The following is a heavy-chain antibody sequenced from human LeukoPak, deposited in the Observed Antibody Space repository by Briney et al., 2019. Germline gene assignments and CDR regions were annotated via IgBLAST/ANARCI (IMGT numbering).Heavy chain of an antibody. Sequence: GGSLRLPCAASGFTFSDHYMDWVRQAPGKGLEWVGRTRNKANSYTTEYAASVKGRFTISRDDSKNSLYLQMNSLKTEDTAVYYCARGPPDYDFWSGLDYWGQGTLVTASS. CDR2: TRNKANSYTT. D-gene: IGHD3-3*01. CDR1: GFTFSDHY. CDR3: ARGPPDYDFWSGLDY. J-gene: IGHJ4*02. V-gene: IGHV3-72*01.